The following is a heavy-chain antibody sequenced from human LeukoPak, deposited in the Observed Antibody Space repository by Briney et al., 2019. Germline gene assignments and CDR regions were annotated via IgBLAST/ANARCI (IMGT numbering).Heavy chain of an antibody. V-gene: IGHV1-46*01. CDR2: MDPSGGST. CDR3: ARVGSYCSSTSCHFDY. CDR1: GYTFTSYY. Sequence: ASVKVSCKVSGYTFTSYYMHWVLQAPGQGLEWMGIMDPSGGSTSYAQKFQGRVTMTRDMSTSTVYMEVSSLRSEDTAVYYCARVGSYCSSTSCHFDYWGQGTLVTVSS. J-gene: IGHJ4*02. D-gene: IGHD2-2*01.